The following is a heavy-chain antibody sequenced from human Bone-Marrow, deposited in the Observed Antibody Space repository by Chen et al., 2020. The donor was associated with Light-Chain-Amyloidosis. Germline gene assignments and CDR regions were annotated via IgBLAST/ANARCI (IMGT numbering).Heavy chain of an antibody. D-gene: IGHD5-12*01. J-gene: IGHJ4*02. CDR2: IYPDDSDA. CDR3: ARRRDGYNFDY. Sequence: EVQLEQSGPEVKKPGESLKLSCKGSGYTFPNYWIGWVRQMPVKGPEWMGVIYPDDSDARYSPSFEGQVTISADKSITTAYLQWRSLKASDTAMYYCARRRDGYNFDYWGQGTLVTVSS. CDR1: GYTFPNYW. V-gene: IGHV5-51*01.